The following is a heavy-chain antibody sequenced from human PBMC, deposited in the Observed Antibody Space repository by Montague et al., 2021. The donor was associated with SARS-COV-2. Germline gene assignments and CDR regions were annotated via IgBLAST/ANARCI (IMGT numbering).Heavy chain of an antibody. CDR1: GASISTGIYY. J-gene: IGHJ4*02. CDR3: ARFGSGTLEFDL. CDR2: IRTTGHT. D-gene: IGHD1-26*01. Sequence: TLSLTCTVSGASISTGIYYWSWNPQPAGKGLEWNRRIRTTGHTDYNSSLESRVFMSVDTSTNQFSLSLTSVTAADTAVYFCARFGSGTLEFDLWGQGTLVTVSS. V-gene: IGHV4-61*02.